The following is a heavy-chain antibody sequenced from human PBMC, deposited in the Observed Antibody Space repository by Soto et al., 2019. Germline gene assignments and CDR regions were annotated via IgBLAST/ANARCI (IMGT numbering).Heavy chain of an antibody. Sequence: GGSLRLSCAASGFTFSSYAMHWVRQAPGKGLEWVANITGDGSGKYYVDSVKGRFTISRDNAKNSLYLQMNSLRAEDTAVYYCARLRVFWFDPWGQGTLVTVSS. J-gene: IGHJ5*02. CDR2: ITGDGSGK. D-gene: IGHD3-16*01. V-gene: IGHV3-7*05. CDR3: ARLRVFWFDP. CDR1: GFTFSSYA.